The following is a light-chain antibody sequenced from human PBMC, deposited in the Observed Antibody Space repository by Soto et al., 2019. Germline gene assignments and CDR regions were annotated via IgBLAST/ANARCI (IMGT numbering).Light chain of an antibody. CDR2: ENN. CDR1: SSNIGNNY. V-gene: IGLV1-51*02. Sequence: PGQKVTISCSGSSSNIGNNYVSWYQQLPGTAPKLLIYENNKRPSGIPDRFSGSKSGTSATLGITGLQTGDEADYYCGTWDSSLSAVFGTGTKVTVL. J-gene: IGLJ1*01. CDR3: GTWDSSLSAV.